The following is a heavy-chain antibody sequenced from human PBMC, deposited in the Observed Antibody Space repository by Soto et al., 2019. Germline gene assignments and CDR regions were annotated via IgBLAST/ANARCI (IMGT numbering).Heavy chain of an antibody. CDR1: GFTFSSYA. J-gene: IGHJ6*02. Sequence: QVQLVESGGGVVQPGRSLRLSCAASGFTFSSYAMHWVRQAPGKGLEWVAVISYDGSNKYYADSVKGRFTISRDNSKNTLYLQMNSLRAEDTAVYYCARDRGRDDYSNYGYGMDVWGQGTTVTVSS. CDR3: ARDRGRDDYSNYGYGMDV. D-gene: IGHD4-4*01. V-gene: IGHV3-30-3*01. CDR2: ISYDGSNK.